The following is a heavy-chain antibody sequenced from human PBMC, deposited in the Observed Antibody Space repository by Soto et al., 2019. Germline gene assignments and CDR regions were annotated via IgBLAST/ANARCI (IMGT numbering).Heavy chain of an antibody. J-gene: IGHJ4*02. Sequence: PSETLSLTCSVSGGSINNNYYYWGWVRQPPGRGLEWIGSVSFTGTTYYSPSLKSRVTTSIDTSRNQSSLKLTSVTAADTAVYYCARRIVATETFDYWGQGTLVTVSS. D-gene: IGHD5-12*01. CDR1: GGSINNNYYY. CDR3: ARRIVATETFDY. CDR2: VSFTGTT. V-gene: IGHV4-39*01.